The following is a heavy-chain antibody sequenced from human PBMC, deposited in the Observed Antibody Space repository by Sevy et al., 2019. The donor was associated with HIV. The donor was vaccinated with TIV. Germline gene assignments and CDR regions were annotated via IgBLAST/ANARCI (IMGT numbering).Heavy chain of an antibody. CDR3: ARVPYSSSWEVDY. Sequence: GGSLTLSCAASGFTFSSYGMHWVRQAPGKGLEWVAVIWYDGSNKYYADSVKGRFTISRDNSKNTLYLQMNSLRAEDTAVYYCARVPYSSSWEVDYWGQGTLVTVSS. CDR2: IWYDGSNK. CDR1: GFTFSSYG. V-gene: IGHV3-33*01. J-gene: IGHJ4*02. D-gene: IGHD6-13*01.